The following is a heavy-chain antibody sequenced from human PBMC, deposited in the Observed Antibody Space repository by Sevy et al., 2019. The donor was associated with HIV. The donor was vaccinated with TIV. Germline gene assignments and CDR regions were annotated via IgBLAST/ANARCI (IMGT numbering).Heavy chain of an antibody. CDR3: TRWKAAQSIFDY. CDR1: GFTFGDYC. V-gene: IGHV3-49*04. Sequence: GGSLRLSCTASGFTFGDYCMSWVRQAPGKGLEWVAFLKSNVYGGTVDHAASVKGRFIISRDDSKSIAYLQMNDLKTEDTGVYYCTRWKAAQSIFDYWGQGALVTVSS. D-gene: IGHD6-13*01. CDR2: LKSNVYGGTV. J-gene: IGHJ4*02.